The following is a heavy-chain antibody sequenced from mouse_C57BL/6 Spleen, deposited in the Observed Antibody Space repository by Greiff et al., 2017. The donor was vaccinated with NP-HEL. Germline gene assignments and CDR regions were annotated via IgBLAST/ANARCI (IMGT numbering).Heavy chain of an antibody. CDR3: ARNPLHYYGSSYDAMDY. J-gene: IGHJ4*01. Sequence: VKVVESGPGLVQPSQSLSITCTVSGFSLTSYGVHWVRQSPGKGLEWLGVIWSGGSTDYNAAFISRLSISKDNSKSQVFFKMNSLQADDTAIYYCARNPLHYYGSSYDAMDYWGQGTSVTVSS. CDR1: GFSLTSYG. D-gene: IGHD1-1*01. CDR2: IWSGGST. V-gene: IGHV2-2*01.